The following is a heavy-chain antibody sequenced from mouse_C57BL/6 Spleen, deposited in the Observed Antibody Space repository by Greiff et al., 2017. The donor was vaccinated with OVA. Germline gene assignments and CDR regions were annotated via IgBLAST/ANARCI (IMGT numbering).Heavy chain of an antibody. J-gene: IGHJ4*01. D-gene: IGHD1-1*01. CDR1: GFTFSDYG. CDR3: ARDYGSGMDY. CDR2: ISSGSSTI. V-gene: IGHV5-17*01. Sequence: EVQLVESGGGLVKPGGSLKLSCAASGFTFSDYGMHWVRQAPEQGLEWVAYISSGSSTIYYADTVKGRFTISRDNAKNTLFLQMTSLRSEDTAMYYCARDYGSGMDYWGQGTSVTVSS.